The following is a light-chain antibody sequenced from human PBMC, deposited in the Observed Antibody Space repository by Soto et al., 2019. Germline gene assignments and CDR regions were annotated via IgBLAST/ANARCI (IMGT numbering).Light chain of an antibody. CDR1: KNDIGVYDF. Sequence: QSALTQPPSASGSPGQSVTISCTGTKNDIGVYDFVSWYQHHPGKAPRLIIYEVVQRPSGVPDRFSGSKSGNTASLTVSGLQAADEAAYFCKSYAGRNTYVFGSGTKLTVL. V-gene: IGLV2-8*01. CDR2: EVV. CDR3: KSYAGRNTYV. J-gene: IGLJ1*01.